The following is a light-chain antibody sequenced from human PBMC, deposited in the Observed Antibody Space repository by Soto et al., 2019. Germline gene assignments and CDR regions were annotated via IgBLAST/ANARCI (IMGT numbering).Light chain of an antibody. J-gene: IGLJ1*01. CDR3: CSDAGSGVYV. CDR2: EVS. Sequence: QSALTQPASVSGSPGQSITISCTGTSSDVGRYNFVSWYQQHPGEAPKVMIYEVSKRPSVVSNRFSGSKSGNTASLTISGLQAEDDADYYCCSDAGSGVYVFGTGTKLTVL. CDR1: SSDVGRYNF. V-gene: IGLV2-23*02.